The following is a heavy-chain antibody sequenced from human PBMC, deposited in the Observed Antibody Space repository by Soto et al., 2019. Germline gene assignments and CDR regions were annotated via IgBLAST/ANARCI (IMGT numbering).Heavy chain of an antibody. CDR3: ATGPYSYGLSGFDY. V-gene: IGHV3-30-3*01. Sequence: GSLRLSCAASGFTFSSYAMHWVRQAPGKGLEWVAVISYDGSNKYYADSVKGRFTISRDNSKNTLYLQMNSLRAEDTAVYYCATGPYSYGLSGFDYWGQGTLVTVSS. CDR2: ISYDGSNK. CDR1: GFTFSSYA. J-gene: IGHJ4*02. D-gene: IGHD5-18*01.